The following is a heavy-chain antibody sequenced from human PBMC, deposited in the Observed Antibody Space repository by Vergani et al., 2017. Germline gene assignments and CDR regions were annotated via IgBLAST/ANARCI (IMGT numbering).Heavy chain of an antibody. V-gene: IGHV4-34*01. J-gene: IGHJ6*03. Sequence: QVQMQESGPGLVKTSETLSLTCPASGAPIRYWCWSWIRQPPGKGLEWIGEINHSGSTNYNPSLKSRVTISVDTSKNQFALKLSSVTAADTAVYYCARVDTQVPATSHFYYMDVWGGGGTLVFSS. CDR2: INHSGST. CDR1: GAPIRYWC. D-gene: IGHD6-25*01. CDR3: ARVDTQVPATSHFYYMDV.